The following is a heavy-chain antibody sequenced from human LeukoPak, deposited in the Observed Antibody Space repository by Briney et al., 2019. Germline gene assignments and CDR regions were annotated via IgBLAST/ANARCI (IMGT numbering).Heavy chain of an antibody. CDR3: ARQGRAIYSGSPRPFDY. CDR2: INHSGST. CDR1: GGSFSGYY. J-gene: IGHJ4*02. D-gene: IGHD1-26*01. V-gene: IGHV4-34*01. Sequence: SETLSLTCAVYGGSFSGYYWSWIRQPPGKGLEWIGEINHSGSTNSNPSLKSRVTILVDTSKNQFSLKLSSVTAADTAVYYCARQGRAIYSGSPRPFDYWGQGTLVTVSS.